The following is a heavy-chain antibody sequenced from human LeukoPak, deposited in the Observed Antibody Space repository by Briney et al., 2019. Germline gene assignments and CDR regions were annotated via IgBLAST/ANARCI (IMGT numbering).Heavy chain of an antibody. V-gene: IGHV4-4*07. CDR2: IYTSGST. J-gene: IGHJ5*02. CDR1: GGSISSYY. CDR3: ARAIAAAGANWFDP. Sequence: SETLSLTCTVSGGSISSYYWSWIRQPAGKGLEWIGRIYTSGSTNYNPSLKSRVTMSVDTSKNQFSLKLSSVTAADTAVYYCARAIAAAGANWFDPWGQGTLVTVSP. D-gene: IGHD6-13*01.